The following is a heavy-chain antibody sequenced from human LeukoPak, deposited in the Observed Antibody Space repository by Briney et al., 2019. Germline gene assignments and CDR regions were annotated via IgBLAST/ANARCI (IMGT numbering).Heavy chain of an antibody. J-gene: IGHJ4*02. CDR1: GGTFSSYA. V-gene: IGHV1-69*01. D-gene: IGHD4-11*01. CDR2: IIPIFGTA. Sequence: GASVKVSCKASGGTFSSYAISWVLQAPGQGLEWMGGIIPIFGTANYAQKFQGRVTITEDESTSTAYMELSSLRSEDTAVYYCARDGLGVSLYSNYAFDYWGQGTLVTVSS. CDR3: ARDGLGVSLYSNYAFDY.